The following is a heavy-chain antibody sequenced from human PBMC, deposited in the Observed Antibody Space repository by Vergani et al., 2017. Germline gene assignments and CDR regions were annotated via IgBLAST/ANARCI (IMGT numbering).Heavy chain of an antibody. CDR3: ARWRRSRNQGFDY. V-gene: IGHV4-59*12. J-gene: IGHJ4*02. CDR1: GGSISSYY. Sequence: QVQLQESGPGLVKPSETLSLTCTVSGGSISSYYWSWIRQPPGKGLEWIGYIYYSGSTNYNPSLKSRVTISVDTSKNQFSLKLSSVTAADTAVYYCARWRRSRNQGFDYWGQGTLVTVSS. CDR2: IYYSGST. D-gene: IGHD1-14*01.